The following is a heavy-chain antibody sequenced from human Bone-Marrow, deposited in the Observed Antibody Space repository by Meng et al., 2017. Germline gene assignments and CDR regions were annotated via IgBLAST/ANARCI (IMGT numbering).Heavy chain of an antibody. CDR1: GGSFSDYY. CDR2: INHSGST. V-gene: IGHV4-34*01. Sequence: QVQLQQWGAGLLKPSETRSLTCVVSGGSFSDYYCSWIRQPPGKGLEWIGEINHSGSTNYNPSLESRATISVDTSQNNLSLKLSSVTAADSAVYYCARGPTTMAHDFDYWGQGTLVTVSS. D-gene: IGHD4-11*01. CDR3: ARGPTTMAHDFDY. J-gene: IGHJ4*02.